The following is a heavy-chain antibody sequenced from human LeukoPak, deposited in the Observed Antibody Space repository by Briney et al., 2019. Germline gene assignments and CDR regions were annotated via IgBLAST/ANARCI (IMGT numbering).Heavy chain of an antibody. CDR1: GFTFSRYA. J-gene: IGHJ1*01. Sequence: AGGSLRLSCSASGFTFSRYAMHSVRQAPGKGLEYVSAITSNGGTTYYADSVKGRFTISRDNSKNTLYLHMSTLRPEDTAVYYCAYSSGYYHWGQGALVTVSS. V-gene: IGHV3-64D*06. CDR2: ITSNGGTT. CDR3: AYSSGYYH. D-gene: IGHD3-22*01.